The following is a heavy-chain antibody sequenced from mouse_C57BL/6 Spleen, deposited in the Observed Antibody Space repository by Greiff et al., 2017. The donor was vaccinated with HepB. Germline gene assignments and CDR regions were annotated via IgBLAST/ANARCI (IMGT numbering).Heavy chain of an antibody. D-gene: IGHD1-1*01. CDR1: GFNIKDDY. CDR3: TTCITTVVATRYFDV. J-gene: IGHJ1*03. CDR2: IDPENGDT. V-gene: IGHV14-4*01. Sequence: EVQLQQSGAELVRPGASVKLSCTASGFNIKDDYMHWVKQRPEQGLEWIGWIDPENGDTEYASKFQGKATITADTSSNTAYLQLSSLTSEDTAVYYCTTCITTVVATRYFDVWGTRTTVTVSS.